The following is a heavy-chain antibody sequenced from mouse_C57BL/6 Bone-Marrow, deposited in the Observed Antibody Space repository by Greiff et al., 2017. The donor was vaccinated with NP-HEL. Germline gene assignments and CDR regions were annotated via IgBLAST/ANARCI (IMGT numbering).Heavy chain of an antibody. Sequence: QVQLQQSGAELVKPGASVKLSCKASGSTFPSYWMQWVKQRPGQGLEWIGEIDPSDSYPTYYQKFKGKATLTVDTSSSTAYMQLSSRTSEDSAVYYCAREGYYGSSYVVYAMDYWGQGTSVTVSS. CDR1: GSTFPSYW. CDR3: AREGYYGSSYVVYAMDY. D-gene: IGHD1-1*01. CDR2: IDPSDSYP. V-gene: IGHV1-50*01. J-gene: IGHJ4*01.